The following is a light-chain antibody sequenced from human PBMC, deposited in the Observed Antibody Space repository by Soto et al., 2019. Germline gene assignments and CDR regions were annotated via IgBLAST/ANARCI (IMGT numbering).Light chain of an antibody. CDR1: NIGSKS. V-gene: IGLV3-21*02. CDR2: DDS. CDR3: HVWDSSSEHV. Sequence: SYELTQPPSVSVAPGQTARITWGGSNIGSKSVHWYQQKPGQAPVLVVDDDSDRPSGIPERFSGSNSGNTATLTISRVEAGDEADYFCHVWDSSSEHVFGTGTKV. J-gene: IGLJ1*01.